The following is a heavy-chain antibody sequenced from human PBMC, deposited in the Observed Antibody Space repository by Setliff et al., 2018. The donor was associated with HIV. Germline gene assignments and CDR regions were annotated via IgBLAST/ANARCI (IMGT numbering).Heavy chain of an antibody. J-gene: IGHJ6*02. CDR1: GDFISSDYY. CDR2: FYETGYT. Sequence: LSLTCTVSGDFISSDYYWGWIRQPPGKGLEWIGSFYETGYTYYNPSLKSRVIISLDTSKTHFFLKLTSVTAADTATYYCARGLSVYSYANIYYSHGMDVWGQGTTVTVSS. CDR3: ARGLSVYSYANIYYSHGMDV. V-gene: IGHV4-38-2*02. D-gene: IGHD3-16*01.